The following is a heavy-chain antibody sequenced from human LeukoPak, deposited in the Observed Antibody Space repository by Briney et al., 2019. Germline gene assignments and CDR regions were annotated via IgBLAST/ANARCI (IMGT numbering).Heavy chain of an antibody. V-gene: IGHV1-69*04. J-gene: IGHJ5*02. D-gene: IGHD3-22*01. CDR2: IIPILGIA. CDR3: ARDWYYYDSGGEPWFDP. Sequence: ASVKVSCKASGGTFSSYAISWVRQAPGQGLEWMGRIIPILGIANYAQKFQGRVTITADKSTSTAYMELSSLRSEDTAVYYCARDWYYYDSGGEPWFDPWGQGTLVTVSS. CDR1: GGTFSSYA.